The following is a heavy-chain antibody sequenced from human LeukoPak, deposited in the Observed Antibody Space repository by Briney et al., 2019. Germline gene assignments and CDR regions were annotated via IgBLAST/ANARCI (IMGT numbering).Heavy chain of an antibody. D-gene: IGHD6-6*01. V-gene: IGHV3-66*01. CDR2: IYSGGST. J-gene: IGHJ4*02. Sequence: GGSLRLSCAASGFTFSSYSMNWVRQAPGKGLEWVSVIYSGGSTYYADSVKGRFTISRDNSKNTLYLQMNSLRAEDTAVYYCARGSIAARPLNYWGQGTLVTVSS. CDR3: ARGSIAARPLNY. CDR1: GFTFSSYS.